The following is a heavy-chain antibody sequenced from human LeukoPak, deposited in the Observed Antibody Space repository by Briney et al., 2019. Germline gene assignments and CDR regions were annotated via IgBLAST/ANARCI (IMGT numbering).Heavy chain of an antibody. CDR3: AELGITMIEGV. CDR1: GFTFSSYS. CDR2: ISSSGSTR. J-gene: IGHJ6*04. V-gene: IGHV3-48*01. D-gene: IGHD3-22*01. Sequence: PGGSLRLSCAASGFTFSSYSMNWVRQAPGKGLEWVSYISSSGSTRYYADSVKGRFTISRDNAKNSLYLQMNSLRAEDTAVYYCAELGITMIEGVWGKGTTVTISS.